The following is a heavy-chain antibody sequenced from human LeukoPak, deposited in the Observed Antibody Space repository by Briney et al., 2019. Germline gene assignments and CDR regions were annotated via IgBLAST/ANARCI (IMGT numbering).Heavy chain of an antibody. CDR2: ISGSGDNT. Sequence: GGSLRLSCAASGFTFSSYAMNWVRQAPGKGLEWISSISGSGDNTYYADSVKGRFTISRDNAKNSLYLQMNSLRAEDTAVYYCARGPTMKMDVWGKGTTVTVSS. CDR3: ARGPTMKMDV. J-gene: IGHJ6*04. V-gene: IGHV3-21*01. CDR1: GFTFSSYA. D-gene: IGHD3-22*01.